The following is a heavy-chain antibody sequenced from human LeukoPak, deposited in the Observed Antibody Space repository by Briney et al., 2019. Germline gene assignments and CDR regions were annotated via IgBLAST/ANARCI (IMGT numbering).Heavy chain of an antibody. V-gene: IGHV3-48*01. CDR2: ISSSSSII. J-gene: IGHJ4*02. D-gene: IGHD2-2*02. CDR1: GFTFSSYS. Sequence: PGGSLRLSCAASGFTFSSYSMNWVRQAPGKGLEWVSYISSSSSIIYYADSVKGRFTISRDNAKNSLYLQMNSLRAGDTAVYYCASLDIVVVPAAIPRDYWGQGTLVTVSS. CDR3: ASLDIVVVPAAIPRDY.